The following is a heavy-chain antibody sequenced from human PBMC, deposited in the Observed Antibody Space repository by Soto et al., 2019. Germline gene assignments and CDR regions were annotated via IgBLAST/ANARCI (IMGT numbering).Heavy chain of an antibody. Sequence: QVHLQESGPGLVKPSQTLSLTCTVSGGSIISGGYYWSWIRQHPGKGLEWIGYIYYNGSPYYNPSLKSRVTISLDTSENQFSMNLRSETAADTAVYYGARGVRGYLGYDPPDYWGQGNLVTVSS. CDR3: ARGVRGYLGYDPPDY. V-gene: IGHV4-31*03. CDR2: IYYNGSP. CDR1: GGSIISGGYY. D-gene: IGHD5-12*01. J-gene: IGHJ4*02.